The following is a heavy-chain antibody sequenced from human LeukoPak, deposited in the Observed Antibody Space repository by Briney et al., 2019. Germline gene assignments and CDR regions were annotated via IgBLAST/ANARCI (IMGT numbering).Heavy chain of an antibody. J-gene: IGHJ6*03. CDR3: ARLRGYSYGYDYYYYMDV. CDR2: IYTSGST. Sequence: SETLSLTCTVSGGSISSYYWSWIRQPPGKGLEWIGYIYTSGSTNYNPSLKSRVTISVDTSKNQFSLKLSSVTAADTAVYYCARLRGYSYGYDYYYYMDVWGKGTTVTVCS. CDR1: GGSISSYY. V-gene: IGHV4-4*09. D-gene: IGHD5-18*01.